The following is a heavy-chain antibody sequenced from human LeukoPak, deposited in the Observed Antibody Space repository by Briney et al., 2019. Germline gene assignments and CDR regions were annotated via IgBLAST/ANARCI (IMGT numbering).Heavy chain of an antibody. J-gene: IGHJ4*02. Sequence: ASVKVSCKASGYTFTGYYMHWVRQAPGQGLEWMGRINPNSGGTNYAQKFQGGVTMTRDTYISTAYMELSRLRSDDTAVYYCASDTGYSSSKTGDYWGQGTLVTVSS. V-gene: IGHV1-2*06. CDR2: INPNSGGT. CDR1: GYTFTGYY. CDR3: ASDTGYSSSKTGDY. D-gene: IGHD6-13*01.